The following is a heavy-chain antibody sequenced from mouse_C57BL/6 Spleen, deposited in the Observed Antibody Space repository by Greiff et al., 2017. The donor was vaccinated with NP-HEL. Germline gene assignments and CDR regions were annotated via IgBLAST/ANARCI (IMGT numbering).Heavy chain of an antibody. CDR1: GYTFTDYE. Sequence: VQLQQSGAELVRPGASVTLSCKASGYTFTDYEMHWVKQTPVHGLEWIGAIDPETGGTAYNQKFKGKAILTADKSSSTAYMELRSLTSEDSAVYYCTRPLADWYCDVWGTGTTVTVSS. J-gene: IGHJ1*03. V-gene: IGHV1-15*01. CDR3: TRPLADWYCDV. CDR2: IDPETGGT.